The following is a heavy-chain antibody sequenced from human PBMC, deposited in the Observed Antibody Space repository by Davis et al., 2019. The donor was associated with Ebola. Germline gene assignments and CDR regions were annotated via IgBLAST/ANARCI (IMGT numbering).Heavy chain of an antibody. V-gene: IGHV2-26*01. CDR1: GFSLSNARMG. D-gene: IGHD6-19*01. Sequence: SGPTLVKPTETLTLTCTVSGFSLSNARMGVSWIRQPPGKALEWLAHIFSNDEKSYSTSLKSRLTITKDTSKNQVVLTMTNMDPVDTATYYCARKAVAGGVDYWGQGTLVTVSS. CDR2: IFSNDEK. J-gene: IGHJ4*02. CDR3: ARKAVAGGVDY.